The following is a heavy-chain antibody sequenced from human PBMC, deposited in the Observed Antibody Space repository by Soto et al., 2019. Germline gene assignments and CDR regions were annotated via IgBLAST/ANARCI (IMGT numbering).Heavy chain of an antibody. Sequence: SETLSLTCAVYGGSVSGHSWTRIRQSRGKGLEWIGDINHSGRVNYSPSLKSRVTISLDTSKNQFSLTLSAVTAADTAMYYCSTRAYDTNGYYRFDPWGQGTLVTVSS. CDR3: STRAYDTNGYYRFDP. V-gene: IGHV4-34*01. CDR1: GGSVSGHS. J-gene: IGHJ5*01. D-gene: IGHD3-22*01. CDR2: INHSGRV.